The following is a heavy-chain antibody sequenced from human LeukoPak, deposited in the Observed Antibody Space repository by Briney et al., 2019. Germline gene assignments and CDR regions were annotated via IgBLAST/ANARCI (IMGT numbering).Heavy chain of an antibody. CDR3: ARDQNFYDKTGEGYFQH. Sequence: GGSLRLSCGVSGFNFNSYWMSWVRQAPGKGLELVAKIRRDGSEEYYVGSVKGRFTISRGNAKNSLYLQMNRLRAEDTAVYFCARDQNFYDKTGEGYFQHWGQGTLVTVSS. CDR2: IRRDGSEE. J-gene: IGHJ1*01. D-gene: IGHD3-22*01. V-gene: IGHV3-7*01. CDR1: GFNFNSYW.